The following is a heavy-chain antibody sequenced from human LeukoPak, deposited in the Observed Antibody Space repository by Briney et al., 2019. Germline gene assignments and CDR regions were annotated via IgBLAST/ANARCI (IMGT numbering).Heavy chain of an antibody. V-gene: IGHV3-21*01. CDR2: ISSSSSYI. D-gene: IGHD5-18*01. CDR1: GFTFTTYT. J-gene: IGHJ4*02. CDR3: ARSPTAMAHFDY. Sequence: GGSLRLSCAASGFTFTTYTMSWVRQAPGKGLEWVSSISSSSSYIYYADSVKGRFTISRDNAKNSLYLQMNSLRAEDTAVYYCARSPTAMAHFDYWGQGTLVTVSS.